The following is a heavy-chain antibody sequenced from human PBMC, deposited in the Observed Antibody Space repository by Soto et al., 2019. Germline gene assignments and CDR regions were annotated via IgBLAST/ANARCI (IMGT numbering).Heavy chain of an antibody. CDR3: ATNYGSGYRAFDF. D-gene: IGHD3-10*01. CDR2: ISAYNGNT. V-gene: IGHV1-18*01. Sequence: ASVKVSCKASGYTFTAYGITWVRQAPGQGLEWMGRISAYNGNTNYAQYFQGRVTITADKSTSTAYMELSSLRSEDTAMYYCATNYGSGYRAFDFWGQGALVTVSS. CDR1: GYTFTAYG. J-gene: IGHJ4*02.